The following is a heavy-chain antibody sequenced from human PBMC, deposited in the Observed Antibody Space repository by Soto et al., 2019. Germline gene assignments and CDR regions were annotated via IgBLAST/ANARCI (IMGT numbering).Heavy chain of an antibody. J-gene: IGHJ6*02. CDR2: FDPEDGET. V-gene: IGHV1-24*01. Sequence: ASVKVSCKVSGYTLTELSMHWVRQAPGKGLDWMGGFDPEDGETIYAQKVQGRVTMTEDTSTDTAYMELSSLRSEDTAVYYCATDSGSYLDYYGMDVWGQGTTVTVSS. CDR1: GYTLTELS. CDR3: ATDSGSYLDYYGMDV. D-gene: IGHD1-26*01.